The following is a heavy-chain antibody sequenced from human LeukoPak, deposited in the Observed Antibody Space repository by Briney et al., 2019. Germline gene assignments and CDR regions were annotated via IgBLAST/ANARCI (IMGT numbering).Heavy chain of an antibody. CDR3: TFSMVVTPLRNY. V-gene: IGHV3-21*01. Sequence: GGSLRLSCAASGFTFSSYSMNWVRQAPGKGLEWVSSISSSSSYIYYADSVKGRFTISRDNAKNSLYLQMNSLRAEDTAVYYCTFSMVVTPLRNYWGQGTLVTISS. CDR2: ISSSSSYI. J-gene: IGHJ4*02. D-gene: IGHD4-23*01. CDR1: GFTFSSYS.